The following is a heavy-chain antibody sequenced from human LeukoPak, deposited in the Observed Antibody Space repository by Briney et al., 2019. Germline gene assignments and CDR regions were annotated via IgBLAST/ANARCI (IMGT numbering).Heavy chain of an antibody. Sequence: ASVKVSCKASGYTFTSYGISWVRQAPGQGLEWMGWTSAYNGNTNYAQKLQGRVTMTTDTSTSTAYMELRSLRSDDTAVYYCAREVGGSYTGDFDYWGQGTLVTVSS. CDR2: TSAYNGNT. J-gene: IGHJ4*02. D-gene: IGHD1-26*01. CDR1: GYTFTSYG. V-gene: IGHV1-18*01. CDR3: AREVGGSYTGDFDY.